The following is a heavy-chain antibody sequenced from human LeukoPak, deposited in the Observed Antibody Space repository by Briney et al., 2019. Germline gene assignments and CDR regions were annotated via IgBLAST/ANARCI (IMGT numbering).Heavy chain of an antibody. J-gene: IGHJ4*02. D-gene: IGHD7-27*01. Sequence: SETLSLTCTVSGGSISSYCWSWIRQPPGKGLEWIGYIYYSGSTNYNPSLKSRVIISVDTSKNQFSLKLSSVTAADTAVYYCARGILTGDSERDYWGQGTLVTVSS. V-gene: IGHV4-59*01. CDR2: IYYSGST. CDR3: ARGILTGDSERDY. CDR1: GGSISSYC.